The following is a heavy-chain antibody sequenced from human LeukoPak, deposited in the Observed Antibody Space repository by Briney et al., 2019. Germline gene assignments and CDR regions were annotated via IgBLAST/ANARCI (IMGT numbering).Heavy chain of an antibody. CDR2: IIPIFGTA. D-gene: IGHD3-22*01. CDR1: GGTFSSYA. Sequence: SVKVSCKASGGTFSSYAISWVRQAPGQGLEWIGGIIPIFGTANYAQKFQGRVTITADESTSTAYMELSSLRSEDTAVYYCASRYDSSGEFVDYWGQGTLVTVSS. CDR3: ASRYDSSGEFVDY. V-gene: IGHV1-69*01. J-gene: IGHJ4*02.